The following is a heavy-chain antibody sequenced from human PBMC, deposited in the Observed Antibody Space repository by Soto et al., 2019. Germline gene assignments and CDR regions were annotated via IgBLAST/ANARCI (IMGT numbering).Heavy chain of an antibody. J-gene: IGHJ6*02. D-gene: IGHD5-12*01. CDR1: GYTFTGYY. Sequence: ASVKVSCKASGYTFTGYYIHWVRQAPGQGLEWMGWINPNSGGTNYAQKFQGRVTMTRDTSISTAYMELSRLRSDDTAVYYCARGDGYINYYYYGMDVWGQGTTVTVSS. CDR3: ARGDGYINYYYYGMDV. CDR2: INPNSGGT. V-gene: IGHV1-2*02.